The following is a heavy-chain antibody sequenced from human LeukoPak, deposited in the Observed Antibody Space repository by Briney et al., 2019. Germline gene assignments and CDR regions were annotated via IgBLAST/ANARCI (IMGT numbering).Heavy chain of an antibody. D-gene: IGHD3-22*01. J-gene: IGHJ4*02. Sequence: GASVKVSCKASGYTFSGYYMHWVRQAPGQGLEWMGWINPNSGGTNYAQKFQGRVTMTRDTSISTAYMELSRLRSDDTAVYYCARDRGGKHTYYYDSSGYYGADYWGQGTLVTVSS. CDR2: INPNSGGT. CDR1: GYTFSGYY. V-gene: IGHV1-2*02. CDR3: ARDRGGKHTYYYDSSGYYGADY.